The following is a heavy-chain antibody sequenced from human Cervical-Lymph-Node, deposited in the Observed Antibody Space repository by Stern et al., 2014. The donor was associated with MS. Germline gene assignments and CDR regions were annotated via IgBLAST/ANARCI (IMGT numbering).Heavy chain of an antibody. Sequence: QVQLEESGPGLVKPSETLSLTCTVSGGSISSSSYYWGWIRQPPGKGLEWIGSIYYSGGPSYNPSLESRLTISTDTSKHQFSLTLSPGTAADTGVFYCARNRLWFGETANWFDPWGQGTLVTVSS. V-gene: IGHV4-39*01. CDR3: ARNRLWFGETANWFDP. J-gene: IGHJ5*02. CDR1: GGSISSSSYY. CDR2: IYYSGGP. D-gene: IGHD3-10*01.